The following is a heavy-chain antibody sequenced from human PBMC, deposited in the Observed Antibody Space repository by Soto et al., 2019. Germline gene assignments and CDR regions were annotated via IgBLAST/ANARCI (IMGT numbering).Heavy chain of an antibody. CDR2: IYYSGST. V-gene: IGHV4-39*01. J-gene: IGHJ6*02. Sequence: SETLSLTCTVSGGSISSSSYYWGWIRQPPGKGLEWIGSIYYSGSTYYNPSLKSRVTISVDTSKNQFSLKLSSVTAADTAVYYCARHSGTSAWFGDYYYYYGMDVWGQGTTVTVSS. CDR1: GGSISSSSYY. CDR3: ARHSGTSAWFGDYYYYYGMDV. D-gene: IGHD3-10*01.